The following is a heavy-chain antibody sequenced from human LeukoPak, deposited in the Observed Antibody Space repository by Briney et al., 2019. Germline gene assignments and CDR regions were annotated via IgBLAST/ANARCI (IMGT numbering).Heavy chain of an antibody. Sequence: SETLSLTCIVSGGSISSYYWSWIRQPPGKGLEWIGYIYYSGSTNYNPSLKSRVTISVDTSKNQFSLKLSSVTAADTAVYYCARAGPVYAHPPGPFDYWGQGTLVTVSS. V-gene: IGHV4-59*01. CDR3: ARAGPVYAHPPGPFDY. D-gene: IGHD5/OR15-5a*01. CDR2: IYYSGST. J-gene: IGHJ4*02. CDR1: GGSISSYY.